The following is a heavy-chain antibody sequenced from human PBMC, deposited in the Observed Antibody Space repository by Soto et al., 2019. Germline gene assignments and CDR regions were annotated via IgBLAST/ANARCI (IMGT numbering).Heavy chain of an antibody. D-gene: IGHD1-1*01. CDR2: INWNSGTI. V-gene: IGHV3-9*01. J-gene: IGHJ6*02. CDR1: GFTFDDYG. Sequence: EVQLVESGGGLVQPGRSLRLSCAASGFTFDDYGMHWVRQTPGKGLEWVSGINWNSGTIDYADSVKGRFTISRDNAKNSLYLQMNSLRSEDTALYYCARALRSVNSDLLDNCDGMDVWSHGATVPVSS. CDR3: ARALRSVNSDLLDNCDGMDV.